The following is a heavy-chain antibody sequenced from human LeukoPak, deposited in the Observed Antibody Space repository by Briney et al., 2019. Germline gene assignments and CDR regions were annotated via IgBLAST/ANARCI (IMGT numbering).Heavy chain of an antibody. Sequence: PGRSLLPSCASSGFPFDDYAMHWVRPAPGKGLEWVSGISWNRGSIGYADSVKGRFTISRDNAKNSLYLRMNSLRAEDTAVYYCARAAVVNWGQGTLVTVSS. CDR1: GFPFDDYA. V-gene: IGHV3-9*01. CDR3: ARAAVVN. CDR2: ISWNRGSI. J-gene: IGHJ4*02. D-gene: IGHD4-23*01.